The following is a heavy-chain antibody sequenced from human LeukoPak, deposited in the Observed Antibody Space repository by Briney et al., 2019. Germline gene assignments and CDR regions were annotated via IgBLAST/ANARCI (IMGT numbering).Heavy chain of an antibody. Sequence: GGSLRLSCAASGFTFSSSSMNWVRQAPGKGLEWVSSISSSSSYIYYADSVKGRFTISRDNAKNSLYLQMNSLRAEDTAVYYCAREGIVATIDYWGQGTLVTVSS. CDR1: GFTFSSSS. CDR3: AREGIVATIDY. CDR2: ISSSSSYI. J-gene: IGHJ4*02. V-gene: IGHV3-21*01. D-gene: IGHD5-12*01.